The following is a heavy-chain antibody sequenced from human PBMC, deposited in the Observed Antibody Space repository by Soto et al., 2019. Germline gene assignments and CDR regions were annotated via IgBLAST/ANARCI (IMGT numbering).Heavy chain of an antibody. CDR2: TNPKSGGT. V-gene: IGHV1-2*02. D-gene: IGHD1-26*01. J-gene: IGHJ4*02. Sequence: QVQLVQSGAEVKKPGASVKVSCRASGYSFTDYFMHWVRQVPGQGLEWMGWTNPKSGGTKYPEKFQGSVTMTRDKSISTAYMELTRLRSDDTDVYYCARAHVRLQLGASDDWGQGTLVTVSS. CDR3: ARAHVRLQLGASDD. CDR1: GYSFTDYF.